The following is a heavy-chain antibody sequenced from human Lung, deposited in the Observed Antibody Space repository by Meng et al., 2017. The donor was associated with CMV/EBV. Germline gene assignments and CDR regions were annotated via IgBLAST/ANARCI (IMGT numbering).Heavy chain of an antibody. CDR2: IYYSGST. V-gene: IGHV4-39*07. CDR1: GGSISSSSYY. D-gene: IGHD2/OR15-2a*01. CDR3: ARGVIASNYYYYVMDV. Sequence: SETLSLXXTVSGGSISSSSYYWGWIRQPPGKGLEWIGSIYYSGSTYYNPSLKSRVTISVDTSKNQFSLKLSSVTAADTAVYYCARGVIASNYYYYVMDVCGQAXTAIASS. J-gene: IGHJ6*02.